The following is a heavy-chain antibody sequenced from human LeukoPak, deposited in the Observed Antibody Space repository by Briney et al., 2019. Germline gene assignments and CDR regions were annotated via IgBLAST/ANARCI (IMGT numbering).Heavy chain of an antibody. D-gene: IGHD6-19*01. CDR2: INHSGST. CDR3: ARARYSSGWYLGRSNWFDP. Sequence: SETLSLTCAVYSGSFSGYYWSWIRQPPGKGLEWIGEINHSGSTNYNPSLKSRVTISVDTSKNQFSLKLSSVTAADTAVYYCARARYSSGWYLGRSNWFDPWGQGTLVTVSS. V-gene: IGHV4-34*01. J-gene: IGHJ5*02. CDR1: SGSFSGYY.